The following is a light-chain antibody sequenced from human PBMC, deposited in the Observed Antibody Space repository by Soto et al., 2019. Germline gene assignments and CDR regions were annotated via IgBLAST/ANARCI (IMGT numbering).Light chain of an antibody. CDR1: SSDVGPYNL. Sequence: QSALTQPASVSGSPGQSITISCTGSSSDVGPYNLVSWYQHHPGKAPKLMISEVVKRPSGVSNRFSGSKSGNTASLTISGRQAEDEADYYCCSYAGSSMFVFGGGTKLTVL. J-gene: IGLJ2*01. V-gene: IGLV2-23*02. CDR2: EVV. CDR3: CSYAGSSMFV.